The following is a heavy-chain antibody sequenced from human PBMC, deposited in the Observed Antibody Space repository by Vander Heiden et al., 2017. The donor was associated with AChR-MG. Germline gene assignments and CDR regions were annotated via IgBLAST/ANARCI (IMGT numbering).Heavy chain of an antibody. J-gene: IGHJ6*02. D-gene: IGHD2-15*01. CDR3: ARTYCSGGSCYPPPYYYYGMDV. Sequence: QVQLQASGPGLVKPSETLSLTCTVSGGSISSYYWSWIRQPPGKGLEWIGYIYYSGSTNYNPSLKSRVTISVDTSKNQFSLKLSSVTAADTAVYYCARTYCSGGSCYPPPYYYYGMDVWGQGTTVTVSS. CDR2: IYYSGST. CDR1: GGSISSYY. V-gene: IGHV4-59*01.